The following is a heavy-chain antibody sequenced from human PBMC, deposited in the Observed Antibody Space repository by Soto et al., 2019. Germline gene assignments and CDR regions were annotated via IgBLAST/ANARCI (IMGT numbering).Heavy chain of an antibody. Sequence: GGSLRLSCAASGFTFSSYAMSWVRQAPGKGLEWVSAISGSGGSTYYADSVKGRFTISRDNSKNTLYLQMNSLRAEDTAVYYCAKGFCSGGSFSQNSYSYYRDVGGKGTTVTVSS. J-gene: IGHJ6*03. CDR2: ISGSGGST. CDR3: AKGFCSGGSFSQNSYSYYRDV. V-gene: IGHV3-23*01. D-gene: IGHD2-15*01. CDR1: GFTFSSYA.